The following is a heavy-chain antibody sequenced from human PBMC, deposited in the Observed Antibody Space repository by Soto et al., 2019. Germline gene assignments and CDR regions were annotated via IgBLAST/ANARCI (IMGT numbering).Heavy chain of an antibody. CDR2: IYPGDSDT. CDR1: GYSFTSYW. D-gene: IGHD3-22*01. CDR3: ARQDPRGLEYYYDSSGYRDAFDI. Sequence: PGESLKISCKVSGYSFTSYWIGWVRQMPGKGLEWMGIIYPGDSDTRYSPSFQGQVTISADKSISTAYLQWSSLKASDTAMYYCARQDPRGLEYYYDSSGYRDAFDIWGQGTMVTVSS. V-gene: IGHV5-51*01. J-gene: IGHJ3*02.